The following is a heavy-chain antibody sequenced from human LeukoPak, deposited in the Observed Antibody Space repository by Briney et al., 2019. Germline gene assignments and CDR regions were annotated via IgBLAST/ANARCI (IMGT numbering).Heavy chain of an antibody. J-gene: IGHJ4*02. D-gene: IGHD3-3*01. Sequence: PGGSLRLSCAASGFTFDDYAMHWFRQAPGKGLEWFSGISWNSGSIGYADSAKGRFTISRDNAKNSLYLQMNSLRAEDTAVYYCARETQGRITIFGVVIIDAILDYWGQGTLVSVSS. V-gene: IGHV3-9*01. CDR2: ISWNSGSI. CDR3: ARETQGRITIFGVVIIDAILDY. CDR1: GFTFDDYA.